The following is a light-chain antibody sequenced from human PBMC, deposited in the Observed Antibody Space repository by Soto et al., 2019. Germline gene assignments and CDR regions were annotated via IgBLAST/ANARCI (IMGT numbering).Light chain of an antibody. V-gene: IGLV2-8*01. Sequence: QSALTQPPSASGSPRQSVTISCTGTSSDVGGYNYVSWYQQHPGKAPKLIIYEVNKRPSGVPDRFSGSKSGNTASLTVSGLQAEDEADYYCSSYAGSNIVFGTGTKLTVL. CDR1: SSDVGGYNY. CDR2: EVN. CDR3: SSYAGSNIV. J-gene: IGLJ1*01.